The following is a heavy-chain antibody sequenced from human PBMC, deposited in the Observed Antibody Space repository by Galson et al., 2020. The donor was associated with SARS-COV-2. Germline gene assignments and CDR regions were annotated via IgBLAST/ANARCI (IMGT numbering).Heavy chain of an antibody. CDR2: ISYDGSNK. CDR3: ARDRVSGTTGCYYYGMDV. CDR1: GFTFSSYA. D-gene: IGHD4-17*01. J-gene: IGHJ6*02. V-gene: IGHV3-30-3*01. Sequence: GGSLRLSCAASGFTFSSYAMHWVRQAPGKGLEWVAVISYDGSNKYYADSVKGRFTISRDNSKNTLYLQMNSLRAEDTAVYYCARDRVSGTTGCYYYGMDVWGQGTTVTVSS.